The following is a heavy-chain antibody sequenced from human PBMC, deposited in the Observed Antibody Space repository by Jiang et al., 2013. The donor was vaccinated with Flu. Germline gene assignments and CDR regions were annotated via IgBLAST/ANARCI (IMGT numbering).Heavy chain of an antibody. CDR3: ARIFPGYSSSWYFYYYYGMDV. V-gene: IGHV1-18*01. CDR1: GYTFTSYG. CDR2: ISAYNGNT. D-gene: IGHD6-13*01. Sequence: EVKKPGASVKVSCKASGYTFTSYGISWVRQAPGQGLEWMGWISAYNGNTNYAQKLQGRVTMTTDTSTSTAYMELRSLRSDDTAVYYCARIFPGYSSSWYFYYYYGMDVWGQGTTVTVSS. J-gene: IGHJ6*02.